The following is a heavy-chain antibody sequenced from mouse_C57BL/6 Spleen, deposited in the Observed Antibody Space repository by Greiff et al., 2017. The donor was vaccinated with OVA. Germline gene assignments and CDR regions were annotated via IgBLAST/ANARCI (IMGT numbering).Heavy chain of an antibody. Sequence: QVQLQQSGAELVRPGASVKLSCKASGYTFTDYYINWVKQRPGQGLEWIARIYPGSGNTYYNEKFKGKATLTAEKSSSTASMQLSSLTSEDSAVYFCARVDCYLDYWGQGTTLTVSS. V-gene: IGHV1-76*01. CDR3: ARVDCYLDY. CDR1: GYTFTDYY. CDR2: IYPGSGNT. J-gene: IGHJ2*01.